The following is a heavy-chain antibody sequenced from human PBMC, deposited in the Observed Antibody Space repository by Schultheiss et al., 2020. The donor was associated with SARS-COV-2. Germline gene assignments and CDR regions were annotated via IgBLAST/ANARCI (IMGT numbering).Heavy chain of an antibody. CDR2: ITWNGART. J-gene: IGHJ4*02. Sequence: GESLKISCAASGFTFSSYAMSWVRQAPGKGLEWVSGITWNGARTGYADSVKGRFTISRDNSKNTLYLQMNSLRAEDTAVYYCARVSWVRGPPGYWGQGTLVTVSS. CDR1: GFTFSSYA. CDR3: ARVSWVRGPPGY. D-gene: IGHD3-10*01. V-gene: IGHV3-23*01.